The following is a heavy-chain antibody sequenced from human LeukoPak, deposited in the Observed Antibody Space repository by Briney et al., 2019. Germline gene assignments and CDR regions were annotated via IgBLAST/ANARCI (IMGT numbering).Heavy chain of an antibody. CDR3: ARDIYGDSCMDV. Sequence: PGGSLRLSCAASGFTFSNYAMGWVRQAPGKGLEWVSTISDSGGSTFYADSVKGRFTISRDNAQNSLYLQMNSLRAEDTAVYYCARDIYGDSCMDVWGQGTTVTVSS. CDR2: ISDSGGST. J-gene: IGHJ6*02. D-gene: IGHD4-17*01. V-gene: IGHV3-23*01. CDR1: GFTFSNYA.